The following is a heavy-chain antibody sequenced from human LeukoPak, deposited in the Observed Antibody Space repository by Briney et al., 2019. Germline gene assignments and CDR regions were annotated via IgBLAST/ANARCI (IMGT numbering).Heavy chain of an antibody. J-gene: IGHJ3*02. CDR2: SIPIFCTA. Sequence: SVTVSFKCSVGTFSSYAISWVRQAPGQGLEWMGGSIPIFCTANYAQKFQGRVTITADKSTSTASMELSSLRSEDTAVYYCAGAHYYGSGSYYRGAFDIWGQGTMVTVSS. V-gene: IGHV1-69*06. D-gene: IGHD3-10*01. CDR1: VGTFSSYA. CDR3: AGAHYYGSGSYYRGAFDI.